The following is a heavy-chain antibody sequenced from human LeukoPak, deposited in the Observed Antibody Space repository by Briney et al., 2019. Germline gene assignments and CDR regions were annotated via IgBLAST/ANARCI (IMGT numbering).Heavy chain of an antibody. Sequence: EASVKVSCKASGYTFTSYDINWVRQATGQGLEWMGWMNPNSGNTGYAQKFQGRVTMTRNTSISTAYMELSSLRPEDTAVYYCARGDFWSGYSYYMDVWGKGTTVTVSS. CDR2: MNPNSGNT. V-gene: IGHV1-8*01. J-gene: IGHJ6*03. CDR1: GYTFTSYD. D-gene: IGHD3-3*01. CDR3: ARGDFWSGYSYYMDV.